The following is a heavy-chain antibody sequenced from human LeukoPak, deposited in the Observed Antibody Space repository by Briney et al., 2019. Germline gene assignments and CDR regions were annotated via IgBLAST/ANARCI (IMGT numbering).Heavy chain of an antibody. V-gene: IGHV3-7*01. CDR3: ARDRVGDSDAFDV. CDR2: IKQDGSEK. Sequence: GGSLRLSCGASGYRFSNNWMSWVRQAPGKGLEWVANIKQDGSEKYYVDSVKGRFTISRDNAKSSLYLQMSSLRAEDTAIYYCARDRVGDSDAFDVWGQGTVVTVSS. J-gene: IGHJ3*01. D-gene: IGHD2-21*01. CDR1: GYRFSNNW.